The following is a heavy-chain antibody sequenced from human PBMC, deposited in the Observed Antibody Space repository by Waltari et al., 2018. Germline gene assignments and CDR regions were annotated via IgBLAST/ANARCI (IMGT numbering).Heavy chain of an antibody. J-gene: IGHJ4*02. V-gene: IGHV3-48*01. Sequence: EVQLVESGGGLVQPGGSLRLSCAASGFTFSSYSMNWVRQAPGKGLEWVSYISSSSTIYYADSVKGRFTISRDNAKNSLYLQMNSLRAEDTAVYYCAVGYEPGYFDYWGQGTLVTVSS. CDR2: ISSSSTI. D-gene: IGHD1-1*01. CDR3: AVGYEPGYFDY. CDR1: GFTFSSYS.